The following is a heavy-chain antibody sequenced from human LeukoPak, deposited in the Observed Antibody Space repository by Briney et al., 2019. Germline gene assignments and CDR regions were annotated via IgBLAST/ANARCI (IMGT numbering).Heavy chain of an antibody. D-gene: IGHD6-19*01. CDR2: ISYDGSNK. CDR1: GFTFSNYG. CDR3: AKGVAGTILEPFNY. J-gene: IGHJ4*02. Sequence: GGSLRLSCAASGFTFSNYGMHWVRQAPGKGLEWVAVISYDGSNKYYADSVKGRFTISRDDSKNTLFLQMNSLRAEDTALYYCAKGVAGTILEPFNYWGQGTLVTVSS. V-gene: IGHV3-30*18.